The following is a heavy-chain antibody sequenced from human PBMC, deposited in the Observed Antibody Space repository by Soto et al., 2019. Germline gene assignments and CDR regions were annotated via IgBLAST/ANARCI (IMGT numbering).Heavy chain of an antibody. D-gene: IGHD2-8*01. Sequence: GGALRLSCTASGFTCGYYVMSWVGQSPGKGLEWVGFIRKKAYGGTTEYAASAKGRFTISRDDSKSIAYLQMSSLKTEDTAVYYCTSCTAPDYYYYGMDVWGQGTTVTVSS. J-gene: IGHJ6*02. CDR2: IRKKAYGGTT. V-gene: IGHV3-49*04. CDR3: TSCTAPDYYYYGMDV. CDR1: GFTCGYYV.